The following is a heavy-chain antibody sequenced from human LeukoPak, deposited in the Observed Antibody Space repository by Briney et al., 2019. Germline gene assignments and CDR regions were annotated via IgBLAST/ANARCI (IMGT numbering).Heavy chain of an antibody. D-gene: IGHD2-2*01. CDR2: MNPNSGNT. J-gene: IGHJ6*02. CDR1: GYTFTSYD. Sequence: ASVKVSCKASGYTFTSYDINWVRQATGQGLEWMGWMNPNSGNTGYAQKFQGRVTMTRNTSIGTAYMELSSLRSEDTAVYYCARTRSYYYGMDVWGQGTTVTVSS. V-gene: IGHV1-8*01. CDR3: ARTRSYYYGMDV.